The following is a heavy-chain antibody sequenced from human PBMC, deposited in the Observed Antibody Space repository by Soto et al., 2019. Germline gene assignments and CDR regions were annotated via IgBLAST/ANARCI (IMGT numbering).Heavy chain of an antibody. J-gene: IGHJ6*02. Sequence: QEQLVQSGAEVKKPGASVKVSCKASGYTFSGYYIHWLRQAPGQGLEWMGWINPNSGGTNYAQKFQGRVTVTRDTPTSTAYMELSRLTSDDTAVYYCARGTVVQYYYYYYGMDVWGQGTTVTVSS. CDR1: GYTFSGYY. CDR2: INPNSGGT. CDR3: ARGTVVQYYYYYYGMDV. D-gene: IGHD2-15*01. V-gene: IGHV1-2*02.